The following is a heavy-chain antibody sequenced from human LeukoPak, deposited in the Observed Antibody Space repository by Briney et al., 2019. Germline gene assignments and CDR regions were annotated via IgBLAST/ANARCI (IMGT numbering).Heavy chain of an antibody. CDR2: INHSGST. Sequence: SETLSLTCTVPGGSLSGYYWSWIRQPPGKGLEWIGEINHSGSTNYNPSLTSRVTISVDTSKNQFSLKLSSVTAADTAVYYCAREDLGYCSGGSCYALDYWGQGTLVTVSS. V-gene: IGHV4-34*01. J-gene: IGHJ4*02. CDR3: AREDLGYCSGGSCYALDY. CDR1: GGSLSGYY. D-gene: IGHD2-15*01.